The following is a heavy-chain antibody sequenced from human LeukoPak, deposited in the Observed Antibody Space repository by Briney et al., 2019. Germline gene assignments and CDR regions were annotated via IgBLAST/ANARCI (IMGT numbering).Heavy chain of an antibody. V-gene: IGHV3-23*01. CDR2: ISGSGGST. CDR1: GFTFSSYA. D-gene: IGHD6-13*01. Sequence: TGGSLRLSCAASGFTFSSYAMSWVRQAPGKGLEWVPAISGSGGSTYYADSVKGRFTISRDNSKNTLYLQMNSLRAEDTAVYYCAKPQAGRLAAAGTDWFDPWGQGTLVTVSS. CDR3: AKPQAGRLAAAGTDWFDP. J-gene: IGHJ5*02.